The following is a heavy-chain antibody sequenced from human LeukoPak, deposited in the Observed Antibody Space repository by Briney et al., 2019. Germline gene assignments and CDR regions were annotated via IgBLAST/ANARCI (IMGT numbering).Heavy chain of an antibody. CDR1: GFTFSSYA. Sequence: GGSLRLSCAASGFTFSSYAMHWVRQAPGRGLEWVSGISAGGDLTFHADPVKGRFTISRDNSKNTLYLQMNSLRADDTAEYYCAKSLLTTASGTGRAFDLWGQGTMVTVSS. D-gene: IGHD1-26*01. J-gene: IGHJ3*01. V-gene: IGHV3-23*01. CDR3: AKSLLTTASGTGRAFDL. CDR2: ISAGGDLT.